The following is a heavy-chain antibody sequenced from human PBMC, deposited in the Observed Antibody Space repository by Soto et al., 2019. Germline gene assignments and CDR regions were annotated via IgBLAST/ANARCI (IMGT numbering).Heavy chain of an antibody. CDR1: GFTFSSYW. D-gene: IGHD3-16*01. CDR2: IKQDGSEK. V-gene: IGHV3-7*03. Sequence: SLRLSCAASGFTFSSYWMSWFGQAPGKGLEWVANIKQDGSEKYYVDSVKGRFTISRDNAKNSLYLQMNSLRAEDTAVYYCAKRRGEGYFDYWGQGTLVTVSS. CDR3: AKRRGEGYFDY. J-gene: IGHJ4*02.